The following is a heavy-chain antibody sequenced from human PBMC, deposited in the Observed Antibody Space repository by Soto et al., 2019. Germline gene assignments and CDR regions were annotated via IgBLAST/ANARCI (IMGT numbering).Heavy chain of an antibody. CDR3: ARASMGWYVGAFAI. D-gene: IGHD6-13*01. Sequence: EVQLVESGGGLVKPGGSLRLSCAASGFTFSSYSMNWVRQAPEKGLEWVSSISSSSSYIYYADSVKGRFTISRDNAKNSLYLQMNSLRAEDTAVYYCARASMGWYVGAFAIWGQGTMVTVSS. J-gene: IGHJ3*02. CDR2: ISSSSSYI. V-gene: IGHV3-21*01. CDR1: GFTFSSYS.